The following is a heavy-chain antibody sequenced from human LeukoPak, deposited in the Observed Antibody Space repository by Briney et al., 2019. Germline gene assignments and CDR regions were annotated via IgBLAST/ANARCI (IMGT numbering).Heavy chain of an antibody. CDR3: ARVANGCCSSTSCYGTLGYYFDY. V-gene: IGHV4-30-2*01. J-gene: IGHJ4*02. CDR2: IYHSGST. CDR1: GGSISSGGYS. Sequence: SETLSLTYAVSGGSISSGGYSWSWIRQPPGKGLEWIGYIYHSGSTYYNPPLKSRVTISVDRSKNQFSLKLSSVTAADTAVYYCARVANGCCSSTSCYGTLGYYFDYWGQGTLVTVSS. D-gene: IGHD2-2*03.